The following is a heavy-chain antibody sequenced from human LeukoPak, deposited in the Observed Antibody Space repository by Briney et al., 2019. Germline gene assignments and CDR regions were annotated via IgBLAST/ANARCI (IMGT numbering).Heavy chain of an antibody. V-gene: IGHV3-74*01. D-gene: IGHD2-15*01. J-gene: IGHJ2*01. CDR1: GFTFSTYS. CDR2: INSDGSST. Sequence: GGSLRLSCAASGFTFSTYSMNWVRQAPGKGLVWVSRINSDGSSTSYADSVKGRFTISRDNAKNTLYLQMNSLRAEDTAVYYCARDRPGSGGFDLWGRGTLVTVSS. CDR3: ARDRPGSGGFDL.